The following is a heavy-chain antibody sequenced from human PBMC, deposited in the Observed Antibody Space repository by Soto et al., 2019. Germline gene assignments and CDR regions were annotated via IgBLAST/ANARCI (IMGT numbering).Heavy chain of an antibody. Sequence: QLQLQESGPGLVKPSETLSLTCTVSGGSISSSSYYWGWIRQPSGKGLEWIGSIYYSGSTYYNPSLKSRVITSVDTSKNQFSRKLSSGTAADTAVYYCARRSTSTIDYWGQGTLVTVSS. V-gene: IGHV4-39*01. CDR2: IYYSGST. CDR1: GGSISSSSYY. D-gene: IGHD1-26*01. CDR3: ARRSTSTIDY. J-gene: IGHJ4*02.